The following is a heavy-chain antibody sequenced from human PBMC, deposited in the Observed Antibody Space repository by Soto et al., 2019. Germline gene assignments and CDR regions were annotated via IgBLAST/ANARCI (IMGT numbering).Heavy chain of an antibody. CDR3: ARDERDSGWYLPFDY. CDR1: GGTFSSYT. CDR2: IIPILGIA. D-gene: IGHD6-19*01. J-gene: IGHJ4*02. V-gene: IGHV1-69*08. Sequence: QVQLVQSGAEVKKPGSSVKVSCKASGGTFSSYTISWVRQAPGQGLEWMGRIIPILGIANYAQKFQGRVTITADKSTSTAYRELSSLRSEDTAVYYCARDERDSGWYLPFDYWGQGTLVTVSS.